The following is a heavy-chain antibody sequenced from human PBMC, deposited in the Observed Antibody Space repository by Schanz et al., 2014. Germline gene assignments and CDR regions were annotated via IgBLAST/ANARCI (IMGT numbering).Heavy chain of an antibody. CDR1: GFGFRTFG. D-gene: IGHD6-19*01. J-gene: IGHJ4*02. V-gene: IGHV3-20*04. CDR3: ARDLISSGWYG. Sequence: VQAGESGGTAVQPGGSLRGSCAAPGFGFRTFGMYWARQAPGKGLEWVSAINWSDGSTGYADSVKGRFTISRDNGKNSLYLQMNSLRAEDTALYYCARDLISSGWYGWGQGTLVTVSS. CDR2: INWSDGST.